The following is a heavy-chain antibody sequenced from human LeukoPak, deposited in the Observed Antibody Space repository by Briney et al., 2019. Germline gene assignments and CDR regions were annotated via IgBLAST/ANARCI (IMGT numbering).Heavy chain of an antibody. CDR2: INSDGSNT. CDR3: ARPHYGDYAAFDI. V-gene: IGHV3-74*01. CDR1: GFAFSSHW. J-gene: IGHJ3*02. D-gene: IGHD4-17*01. Sequence: GESLTLSCAASGFAFSSHWMHWVRQVPGKGLVWVSRINSDGSNTIYADSVEGRFTISRDNAKNTLYLQMNSLRAEDTAVYYCARPHYGDYAAFDIWGQGTMVTVSS.